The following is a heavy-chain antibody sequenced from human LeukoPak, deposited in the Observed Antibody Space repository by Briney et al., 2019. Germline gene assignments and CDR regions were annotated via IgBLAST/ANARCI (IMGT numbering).Heavy chain of an antibody. CDR2: IIPIFGTA. CDR3: ASYDHGDFDY. Sequence: SVKVSCKASGGTFSSYAISWVRQAPGQGLEWMGGIIPIFGTANYAQKFQGRVTITTDESTSTAYMELSSLRSEDTAMYYCASYDHGDFDYWGQGTLVTVSS. CDR1: GGTFSSYA. V-gene: IGHV1-69*05. J-gene: IGHJ4*02. D-gene: IGHD3-3*01.